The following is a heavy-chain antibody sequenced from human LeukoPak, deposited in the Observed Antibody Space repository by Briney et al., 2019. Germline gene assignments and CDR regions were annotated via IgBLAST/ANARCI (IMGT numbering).Heavy chain of an antibody. CDR2: ISSSSSYI. V-gene: IGHV3-21*01. J-gene: IGHJ6*04. CDR3: ARDQGFYYYYGMDI. Sequence: GGSLRLSCAASGFTFSSYSMNWVRQAPGKGLEWVSSISSSSSYIYYADSVKGRFTISRDNAKNSLYLQMNSLRAEDTAVYYCARDQGFYYYYGMDIWGKGTTVTVSS. CDR1: GFTFSSYS.